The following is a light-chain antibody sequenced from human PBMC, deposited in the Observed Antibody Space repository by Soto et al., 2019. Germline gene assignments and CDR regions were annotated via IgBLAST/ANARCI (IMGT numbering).Light chain of an antibody. CDR3: SSYTSSISYV. CDR1: SSDVGGYNY. V-gene: IGLV2-14*03. J-gene: IGLJ1*01. CDR2: DVS. Sequence: QSALTQPASVSGSPGQSITISCTGTSSDVGGYNYVSWYQSHLGEAPKLIIYDVSNRPSGVSDRFSGSKSGNTASLTISGLQAEDEADYYCSSYTSSISYVFGTGTKVTVL.